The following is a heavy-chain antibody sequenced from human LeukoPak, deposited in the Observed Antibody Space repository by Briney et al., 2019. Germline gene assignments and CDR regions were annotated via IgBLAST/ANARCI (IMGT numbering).Heavy chain of an antibody. Sequence: PGGSLRLSCAASGFTFSSSLVHWVRQAPGKGLVWVSRIDPDGRTTNYADSVKGRFTISRDNAKNTLYLQMNSLSVEDTAVYYCTRAGNYRFDYWGPGTLVTVSS. D-gene: IGHD1-7*01. CDR2: IDPDGRTT. J-gene: IGHJ4*02. V-gene: IGHV3-74*01. CDR3: TRAGNYRFDY. CDR1: GFTFSSSL.